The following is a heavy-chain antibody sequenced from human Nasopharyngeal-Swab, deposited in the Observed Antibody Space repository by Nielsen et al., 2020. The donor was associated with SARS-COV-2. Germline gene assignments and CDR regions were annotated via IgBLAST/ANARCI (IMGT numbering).Heavy chain of an antibody. J-gene: IGHJ4*02. CDR1: GFTFSSYE. D-gene: IGHD3-3*01. V-gene: IGHV3-48*03. Sequence: GEYLKISCAASGFTFSSYEMNWVRQAPGKGLEWVSYISSSGSTIYYADSVKGRFTISRDNAKNSLYLQMNSLRAEDTAVYYCARELPGPPFLGPIDYWGQGTLVTVSS. CDR3: ARELPGPPFLGPIDY. CDR2: ISSSGSTI.